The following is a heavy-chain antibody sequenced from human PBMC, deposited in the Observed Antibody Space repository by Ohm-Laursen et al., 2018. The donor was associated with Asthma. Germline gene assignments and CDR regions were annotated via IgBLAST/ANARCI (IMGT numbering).Heavy chain of an antibody. J-gene: IGHJ3*02. CDR1: GGSISSYY. V-gene: IGHV4-59*01. CDR3: ARGPYSNYDAFDI. D-gene: IGHD4-11*01. CDR2: IYYSGST. Sequence: GTLSLTCPVSGGSISSYYWSWIRQPPGKGLEWIGYIYYSGSTNYNPSLKSRVTISVDTSKNQFSLKLSSVTAADTAVYYCARGPYSNYDAFDIWGQGTMVTVSS.